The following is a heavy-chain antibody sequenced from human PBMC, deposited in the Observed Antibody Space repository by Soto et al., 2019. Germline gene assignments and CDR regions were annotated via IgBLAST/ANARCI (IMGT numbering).Heavy chain of an antibody. Sequence: QVQLVESGGGVVQPGRSLRLSCAASGFTFSNYIMHWVRQAPGKGLEWVAIILHDGNNKYYADSVKGRFTISRDNSKNPLYLQMNSLRTEDTAIDYCARDDEGGSYCDLGYWGQGTLVTVSS. V-gene: IGHV3-30-3*01. D-gene: IGHD3-10*01. CDR3: ARDDEGGSYCDLGY. J-gene: IGHJ4*02. CDR1: GFTFSNYI. CDR2: ILHDGNNK.